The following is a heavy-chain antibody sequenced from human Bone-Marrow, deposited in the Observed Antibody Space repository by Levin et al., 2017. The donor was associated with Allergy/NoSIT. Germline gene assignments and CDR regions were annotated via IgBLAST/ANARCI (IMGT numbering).Heavy chain of an antibody. V-gene: IGHV1-8*01. J-gene: IGHJ4*02. CDR2: MNPNTGNT. D-gene: IGHD5-18*01. CDR1: GYIFTSYD. Sequence: KAGESLKISCEASGYIFTSYDINWVRQATGQGLEWMGWMNPNTGNTGFAQKFQGRVTMTGNPYINTAYMELGSLRSEDTAIYYCVRVGGLNSYGLSPFEYWGQGTLVTISS. CDR3: VRVGGLNSYGLSPFEY.